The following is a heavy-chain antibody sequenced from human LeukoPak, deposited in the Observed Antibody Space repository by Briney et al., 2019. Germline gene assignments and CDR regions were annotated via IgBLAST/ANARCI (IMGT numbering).Heavy chain of an antibody. D-gene: IGHD2-2*01. V-gene: IGHV4-4*07. Sequence: SETLSLTCTVSGGSISSYYWSWIRQPAGKGLEWIGRIYTSGSTNYNPSLKSRVTMSVDTSKNQFSLKLSSVTAADTAAYYCARDRDCSSTSCYYFSSWFDPWGQGTLVTVSS. CDR2: IYTSGST. CDR3: ARDRDCSSTSCYYFSSWFDP. J-gene: IGHJ5*02. CDR1: GGSISSYY.